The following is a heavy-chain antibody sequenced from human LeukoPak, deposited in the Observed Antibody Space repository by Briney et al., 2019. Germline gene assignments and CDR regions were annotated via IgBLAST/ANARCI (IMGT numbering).Heavy chain of an antibody. CDR2: FTHSGSI. CDR1: GESFSNYY. Sequence: SETLSLTCDVSGESFSNYYWSWIRQSPGKGLEWIGEFTHSGSINHNPSLKSRVIISVDPSKTHFSLKLTSVTAADTAVYYCARDISRGGPPPYYFDYWGQGALVTVS. V-gene: IGHV4-34*01. CDR3: ARDISRGGPPPYYFDY. D-gene: IGHD3-10*01. J-gene: IGHJ4*02.